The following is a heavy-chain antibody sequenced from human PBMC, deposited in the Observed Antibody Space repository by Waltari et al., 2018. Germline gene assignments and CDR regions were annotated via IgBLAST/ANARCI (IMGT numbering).Heavy chain of an antibody. V-gene: IGHV4-4*07. J-gene: IGHJ6*02. Sequence: QVQLQESGPGLVKPSETLSLTCTVSGGSISSYYWSWIRQPAGKGLEWIGRIYTSGSTNYNPSLKSRVTISVDTSKNQFSLKLSSVTAADTAVYYCARGGYCSSTSCYTQMNYYYYGMDVWGQGTTVTVSS. CDR3: ARGGYCSSTSCYTQMNYYYYGMDV. D-gene: IGHD2-2*02. CDR1: GGSISSYY. CDR2: IYTSGST.